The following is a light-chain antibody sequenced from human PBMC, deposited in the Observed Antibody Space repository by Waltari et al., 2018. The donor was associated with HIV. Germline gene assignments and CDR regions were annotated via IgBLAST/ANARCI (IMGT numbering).Light chain of an antibody. CDR1: QSVLFNSNNKNY. V-gene: IGKV4-1*01. CDR2: WAA. CDR3: SQFFGTPRT. J-gene: IGKJ1*01. Sequence: DIVMTQSPDSLAVALGESATINCKSSQSVLFNSNNKNYLSWYQQKPGQPPKLLIYWAACRDFGAPGRFTCSGSACDFNLAISSLEPVDVAVYYCSQFFGTPRTFGQGTKFAI.